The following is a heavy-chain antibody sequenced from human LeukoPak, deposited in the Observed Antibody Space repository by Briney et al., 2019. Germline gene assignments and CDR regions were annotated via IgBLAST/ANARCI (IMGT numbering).Heavy chain of an antibody. CDR3: ARTLPYNNGWALDY. CDR2: IWFDGDNK. V-gene: IGHV3-33*01. J-gene: IGHJ4*02. Sequence: PGGSLRLSCAASGFTFTNYDMQWVRQAPGKGLEWAAIIWFDGDNKYYGDSVKGRFTISRDNSKNMLYLQMNSLRVEDTALYYCARTLPYNNGWALDYWGQGTLVTVSS. CDR1: GFTFTNYD. D-gene: IGHD6-19*01.